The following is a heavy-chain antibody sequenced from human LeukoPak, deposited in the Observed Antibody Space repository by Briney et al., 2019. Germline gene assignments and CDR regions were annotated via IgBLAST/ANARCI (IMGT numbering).Heavy chain of an antibody. Sequence: SETLSLTCTVSGGSISSYYWSWIRQPPGKGLEWIGYIYYSGSTNYNPSLKSRVTISVDTSKNQFSLKLSSVTAADTAVYYCARASHYYDSSGYFAWWFDPWGQGTLVTVSS. CDR1: GGSISSYY. V-gene: IGHV4-59*12. J-gene: IGHJ5*02. CDR3: ARASHYYDSSGYFAWWFDP. CDR2: IYYSGST. D-gene: IGHD3-22*01.